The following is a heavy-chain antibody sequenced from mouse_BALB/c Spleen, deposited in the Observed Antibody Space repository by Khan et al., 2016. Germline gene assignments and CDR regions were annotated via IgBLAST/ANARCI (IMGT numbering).Heavy chain of an antibody. V-gene: IGHV14-3*02. CDR2: IDPANGNT. CDR3: ARSPYDYDVGFAY. J-gene: IGHJ3*01. CDR1: GFNIKDTY. D-gene: IGHD2-4*01. Sequence: VRLQQSGAELVKSGASVKLSCTASGFNIKDTYMHWVKQRPEQGLEWIGRIDPANGNTKYDPKFQGKATITADTSSNTAYLQLSSLTSEDTAVYYCARSPYDYDVGFAYWGQGTLVTVSA.